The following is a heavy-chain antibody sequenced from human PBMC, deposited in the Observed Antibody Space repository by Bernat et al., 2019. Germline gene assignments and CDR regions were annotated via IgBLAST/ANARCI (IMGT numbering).Heavy chain of an antibody. V-gene: IGHV3-30*01. CDR1: GFTFSSYA. CDR2: ISYDGSNK. CDR3: ARVQGYDFWSGYYHLDY. Sequence: VQLVESGGGVVQPGRSLRLSCAASGFTFSSYAMHWVRQAPGKGLEWVAVISYDGSNKYYADSVKGRFTISRDNSKNTLYLQMNSLRAEDTAVYYCARVQGYDFWSGYYHLDYWGQGTLVTVSS. D-gene: IGHD3-3*01. J-gene: IGHJ4*02.